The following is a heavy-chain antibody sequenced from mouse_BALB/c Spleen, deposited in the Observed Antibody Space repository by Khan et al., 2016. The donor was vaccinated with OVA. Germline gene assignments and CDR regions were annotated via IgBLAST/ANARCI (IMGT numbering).Heavy chain of an antibody. V-gene: IGHV5-6*01. CDR2: VSTGCSYI. CDR1: GFTFSTYG. J-gene: IGHJ3*01. D-gene: IGHD1-1*01. Sequence: EVELVESGGDLVKPGGSLKLSCAASGFTFSTYGMSWVRQAPDKRLEWVATVSTGCSYIYYPDSVKGRFTISSDNAKNTLYLQMSGMRSEDTAMFYCTRLAYYYDSEGFAYWGQGTLVTVSA. CDR3: TRLAYYYDSEGFAY.